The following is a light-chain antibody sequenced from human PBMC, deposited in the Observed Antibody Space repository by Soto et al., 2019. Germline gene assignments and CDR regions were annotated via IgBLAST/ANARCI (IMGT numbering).Light chain of an antibody. CDR1: QSVSSS. J-gene: IGKJ1*01. CDR3: QHYKNWPPT. CDR2: GAS. V-gene: IGKV3-15*01. Sequence: EIVMTQSPATLSVAPGERVTLYCRASQSVSSSLAWYQQKPGQAPRLLIYGASTRAKGAPARFSGSGSGTDFTLTISSLQSEDFALYFCQHYKNWPPTFGQGTQVEI.